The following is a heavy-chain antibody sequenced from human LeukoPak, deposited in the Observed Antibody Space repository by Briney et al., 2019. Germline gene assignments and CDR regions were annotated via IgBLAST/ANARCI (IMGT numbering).Heavy chain of an antibody. Sequence: PGGSLRLSCAASGFTFSTYWMTWVRQAPGKGLEWVANMKGDGSEIYYVDSVKGRFTISRDNAKNLLYLQMNSLRAEDTAVYYCARPGYAAGYDIWGQGTLVTVSS. CDR2: MKGDGSEI. J-gene: IGHJ3*02. CDR1: GFTFSTYW. V-gene: IGHV3-7*01. CDR3: ARPGYAAGYDI. D-gene: IGHD3-16*01.